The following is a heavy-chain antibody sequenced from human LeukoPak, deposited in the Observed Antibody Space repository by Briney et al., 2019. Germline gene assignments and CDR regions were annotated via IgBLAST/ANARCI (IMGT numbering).Heavy chain of an antibody. CDR3: ARRGRAAAANFDY. CDR2: IYYTGRT. J-gene: IGHJ4*02. Sequence: SETLSLTCTVSGGSIGTYYWSWIRQSPGKGLQWIGYIYYTGRTNYNPSLKSRVTMSVDASKHQFSLKLNSVTAADTAVYYCARRGRAAAANFDYWGQGTLVTVSS. V-gene: IGHV4-59*08. D-gene: IGHD6-13*01. CDR1: GGSIGTYY.